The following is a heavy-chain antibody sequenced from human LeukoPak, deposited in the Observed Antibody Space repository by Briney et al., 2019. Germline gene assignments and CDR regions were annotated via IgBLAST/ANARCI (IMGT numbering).Heavy chain of an antibody. CDR2: IYYSGST. V-gene: IGHV4-59*01. CDR1: GGSISSYY. CDR3: ARDKFLYYYYYMDV. J-gene: IGHJ6*03. Sequence: PSETLSLTCTASGGSISSYYWSWIRQPPGKGLEWIGYIYYSGSTNYNPSLKSRVTISVDTPKNQFSLKLSSVTAADTAVYYCARDKFLYYYYYMDVWGKGTTVTVSS.